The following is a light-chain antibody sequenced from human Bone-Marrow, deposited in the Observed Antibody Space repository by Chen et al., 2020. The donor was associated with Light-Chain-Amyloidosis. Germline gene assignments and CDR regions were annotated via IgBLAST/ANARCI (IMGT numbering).Light chain of an antibody. CDR3: QAWDTSTEGV. Sequence: SSAPTQPPSGSVSPGQSTRISCSRDKLGDKFVCWFQQKPGQSPVLVIYQDNKRPSGILERFSVSDAGNTATLTITGTQAVDEADYYCQAWDTSTEGVFETGTKDTVL. V-gene: IGLV3-1*01. CDR1: KLGDKF. CDR2: QDN. J-gene: IGLJ1*01.